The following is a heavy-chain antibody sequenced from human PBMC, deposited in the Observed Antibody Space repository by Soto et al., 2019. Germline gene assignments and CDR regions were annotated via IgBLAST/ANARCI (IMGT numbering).Heavy chain of an antibody. D-gene: IGHD2-21*01. CDR2: ISTGGAYM. V-gene: IGHV3-21*06. Sequence: EVQLVESGGGLVKAGGSLRLFCTASGFTFRNYNMNWVRQAPGKGLEWVSSISTGGAYMFYADSVKGRFTISRDNAQNSLFLKIDSPRAEDTAVYYCARDIASPGGDYFDPWGQGPLVTVSS. CDR1: GFTFRNYN. CDR3: ARDIASPGGDYFDP. J-gene: IGHJ4*02.